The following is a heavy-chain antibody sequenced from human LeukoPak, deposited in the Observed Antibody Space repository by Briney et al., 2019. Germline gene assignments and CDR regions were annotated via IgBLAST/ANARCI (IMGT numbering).Heavy chain of an antibody. CDR3: ARLQRVTMNAFDI. CDR1: GFTLSDHY. D-gene: IGHD3-22*01. CDR2: TKNRANSHIT. Sequence: GGSLRLSCVASGFTLSDHYMDWVRQAPGKGLEWISRTKNRANSHITQYAASVNGRFIASRDDSKNSLFLQMNSLKAEDTAVYYCARLQRVTMNAFDIWGQGTMVTVSS. J-gene: IGHJ3*02. V-gene: IGHV3-72*01.